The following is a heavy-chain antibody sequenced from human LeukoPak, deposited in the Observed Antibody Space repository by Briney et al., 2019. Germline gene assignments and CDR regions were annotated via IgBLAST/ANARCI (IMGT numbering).Heavy chain of an antibody. Sequence: SETLSLTCTVSGGSISSYYWSWIRQPPGKGLEWIGYIYYSGSTNYNPSLKSRVTISVDTSKNQFSLKLSSVTAADTAVYYCARGPGNPNYYYYGMDVWGQGTTVTVSS. D-gene: IGHD2/OR15-2a*01. CDR1: GGSISSYY. CDR3: ARGPGNPNYYYYGMDV. J-gene: IGHJ6*02. CDR2: IYYSGST. V-gene: IGHV4-59*12.